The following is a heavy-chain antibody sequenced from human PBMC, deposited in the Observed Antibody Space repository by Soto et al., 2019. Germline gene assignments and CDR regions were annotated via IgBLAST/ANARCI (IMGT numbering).Heavy chain of an antibody. CDR1: GFTFSSYE. V-gene: IGHV3-48*03. CDR3: ARDRSPSYYYYGMDV. Sequence: LSCAASGFTFSSYEMNWVRQAPGKGLEWVSYISSSGSTIYYADSVKGRFTISRDNAKNSLYLQMNSLRAEDTAVYYCARDRSPSYYYYGMDVWGQGTTVTVSS. CDR2: ISSSGSTI. J-gene: IGHJ6*02.